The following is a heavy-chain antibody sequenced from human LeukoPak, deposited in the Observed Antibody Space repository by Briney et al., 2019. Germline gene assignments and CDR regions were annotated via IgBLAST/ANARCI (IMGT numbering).Heavy chain of an antibody. D-gene: IGHD1-1*01. Sequence: GESLKIPCKGSGYTFTNYWIAWVRQMSGKGLEWMGTIYPGDSDTRYSSSFQGQVTISADRSISTAYLQWSSLKASDTAMYYCARRFGRTTDYWGQGTLVTVSS. CDR3: ARRFGRTTDY. V-gene: IGHV5-51*01. CDR1: GYTFTNYW. CDR2: IYPGDSDT. J-gene: IGHJ4*02.